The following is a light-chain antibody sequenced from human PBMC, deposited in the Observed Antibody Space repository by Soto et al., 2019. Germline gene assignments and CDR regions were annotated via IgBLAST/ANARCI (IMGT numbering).Light chain of an antibody. Sequence: DVGGHNYVSWYQQHPGKAPKLMIYEVTKRPSGVSNRFSGSKSGNTASLTISGLQAEDEADYYCSSYTSTSTLYVFGTGTKVTVL. CDR3: SSYTSTSTLYV. V-gene: IGLV2-14*01. J-gene: IGLJ1*01. CDR2: EVT. CDR1: DVGGHNY.